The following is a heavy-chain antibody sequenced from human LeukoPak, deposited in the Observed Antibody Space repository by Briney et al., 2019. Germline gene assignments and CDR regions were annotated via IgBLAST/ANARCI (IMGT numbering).Heavy chain of an antibody. CDR1: GFTLSSYA. CDR2: ISFDGRNQ. D-gene: IGHD3-3*01. V-gene: IGHV3-30*03. CDR3: GRPPSYFLEYLPLDQ. Sequence: GGSLRLSCTASGFTLSSYAMHWVRQAPGKGLEWVAFISFDGRNQDYAGSVKGRFTISRDNSKNTLFLQMDSLRAEDTAVYYCGRPPSYFLEYLPLDQWGQGTLVTVSS. J-gene: IGHJ4*02.